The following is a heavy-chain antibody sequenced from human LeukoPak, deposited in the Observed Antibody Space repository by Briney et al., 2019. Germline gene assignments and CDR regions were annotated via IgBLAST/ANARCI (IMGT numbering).Heavy chain of an antibody. CDR3: ARSVEMATIDY. D-gene: IGHD5-24*01. CDR1: GFTFSSYG. V-gene: IGHV3-53*01. J-gene: IGHJ4*02. Sequence: GGSLRLSCAASGFTFSSYGMSWVRQAPGKGLEWVSVIYSGGSTYYADSVKGRFTISRDNSKNTLYLQMNSLRAEDTAVYYCARSVEMATIDYWGQGTLVTVSS. CDR2: IYSGGST.